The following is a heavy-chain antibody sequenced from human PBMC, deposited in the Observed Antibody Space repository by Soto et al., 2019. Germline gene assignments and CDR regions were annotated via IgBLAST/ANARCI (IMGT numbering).Heavy chain of an antibody. CDR3: ARDGGMIVVPNLDY. Sequence: GSLRLSCAASGFTFSSYAMHWVRQATGKGLEWVAVISYDGSNKYYADSVKGRFTISRDNSKNTLYLQMNSLRAEDTAVYYCARDGGMIVVPNLDYWGQGTLVTVSS. D-gene: IGHD3-22*01. CDR2: ISYDGSNK. V-gene: IGHV3-30-3*01. CDR1: GFTFSSYA. J-gene: IGHJ4*02.